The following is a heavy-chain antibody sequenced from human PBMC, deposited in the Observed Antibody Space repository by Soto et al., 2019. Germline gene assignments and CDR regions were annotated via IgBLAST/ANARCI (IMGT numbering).Heavy chain of an antibody. CDR1: GGTFSSYA. J-gene: IGHJ6*02. CDR3: ARRGYSSSSEGYYYYGMDV. D-gene: IGHD6-6*01. V-gene: IGHV1-69*01. Sequence: QVQLVQSGAEVKKPGSSVKVSCKASGGTFSSYAISWVRQAPGQGLEWMGGIIPIFGTANYAQKFQGRVTITADESTSTAYMELSSLRSADTAVYYCARRGYSSSSEGYYYYGMDVWGQGTTVTVSS. CDR2: IIPIFGTA.